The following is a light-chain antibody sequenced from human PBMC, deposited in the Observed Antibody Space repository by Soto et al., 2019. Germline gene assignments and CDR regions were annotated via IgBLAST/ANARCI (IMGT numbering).Light chain of an antibody. J-gene: IGLJ2*01. CDR1: SSNIGNNY. CDR3: ATWDSNLRAVV. CDR2: EHN. V-gene: IGLV1-51*01. Sequence: QSVLTQPPSVSAAPGQKVTISCSGSSSNIGNNYVSWYQQVPGTAPKLLIYEHNKRPSGIPDRFSGSTSGTSATLGITGLQTGDEGDYYCATWDSNLRAVVFGGGTKLTVL.